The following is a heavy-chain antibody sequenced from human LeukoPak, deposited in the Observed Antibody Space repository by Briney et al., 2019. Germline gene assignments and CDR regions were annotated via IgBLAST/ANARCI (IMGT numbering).Heavy chain of an antibody. CDR1: GFTFSSYA. D-gene: IGHD3-22*01. Sequence: GGSLRLSCAASGFTFSSYAMSWVRQAPGKGLEWVAVISYDGSNKYYADSVKGRFTISRDNSKNTLYLQMNSLRAEDTAVYYCAKTGLMRYYYDSSGYSHFDYWGQGTLVTVSS. CDR2: ISYDGSNK. V-gene: IGHV3-30*18. J-gene: IGHJ4*02. CDR3: AKTGLMRYYYDSSGYSHFDY.